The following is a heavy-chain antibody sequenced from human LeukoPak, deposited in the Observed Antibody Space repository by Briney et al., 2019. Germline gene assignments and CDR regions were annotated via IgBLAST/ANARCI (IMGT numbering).Heavy chain of an antibody. CDR1: GGSFSGYF. CDR3: ARDLGGGWFDP. V-gene: IGHV4-34*01. CDR2: INYSGSI. J-gene: IGHJ5*02. Sequence: SETLSLTCAVYGGSFSGYFWSWIRQPPGKGLEWIGEINYSGSINYNPSLKSRVTVSGDTSKNQFSLKLSSVTAADTAVYYCARDLGGGWFDPWGQGTLVTVSS.